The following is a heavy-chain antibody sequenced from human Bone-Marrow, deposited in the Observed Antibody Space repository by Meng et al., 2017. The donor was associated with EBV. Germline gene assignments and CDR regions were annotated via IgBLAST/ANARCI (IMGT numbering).Heavy chain of an antibody. CDR3: ARGQHDYAFDY. V-gene: IGHV1-3*01. CDR2: INAGNGNT. Sequence: QVQVVQSGAEVKKTGVSVKVSCRAPGYTFTRTIFAIHWVRQAPGQRLEWMGWINAGNGNTKYSQNFQGRVTITRDTSATTVHMELRSLRSEDTAVYYCARGQHDYAFDYWGQGTLVTVSS. J-gene: IGHJ4*02. CDR1: GYTFTRTIFA. D-gene: IGHD4-17*01.